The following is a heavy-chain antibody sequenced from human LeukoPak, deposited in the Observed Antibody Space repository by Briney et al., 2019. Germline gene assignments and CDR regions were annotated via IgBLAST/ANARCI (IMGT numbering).Heavy chain of an antibody. J-gene: IGHJ3*02. CDR1: GYTFTGYY. V-gene: IGHV1-2*02. D-gene: IGHD2-2*01. CDR3: ARGSLVVPAAIPHGAFDI. CDR2: INPNSGGT. Sequence: ASVKVSCEASGYTFTGYYMHWVRQAPGQGLEWMGWINPNSGGTNYAQKFQGRVTMTRDTSISTAYMELSRLRSDDTAVYYCARGSLVVPAAIPHGAFDIWGQGTMVTVSS.